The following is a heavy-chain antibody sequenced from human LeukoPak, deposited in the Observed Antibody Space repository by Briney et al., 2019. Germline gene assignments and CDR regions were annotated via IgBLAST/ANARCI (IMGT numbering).Heavy chain of an antibody. CDR3: ATDLSGTYGFW. D-gene: IGHD1-26*01. CDR2: FDPEDGEK. V-gene: IGHV1-24*01. J-gene: IGHJ4*02. Sequence: ASVKVSCKVSGYTLTELSMHWVRQAPGKGFEWRGGFDPEDGEKIYAQKFQGRVTMTEDTSTDTAYMELSSLRSEDTAVYYCATDLSGTYGFWWGQGTLVTVSS. CDR1: GYTLTELS.